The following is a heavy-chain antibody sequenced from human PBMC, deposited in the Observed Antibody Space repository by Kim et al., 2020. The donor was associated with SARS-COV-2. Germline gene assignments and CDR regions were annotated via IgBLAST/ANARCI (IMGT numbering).Heavy chain of an antibody. Sequence: GGSLRLSCAASGFTFSIYGMHWVRQAPGKGLVWVSRISLDGSTTTYADSVKGRFTISRDNAKNTLYLQMSSLGAEDTAVYYCVRGGPGGSDIWGQGTMVTVSP. D-gene: IGHD2-15*01. J-gene: IGHJ3*02. CDR3: VRGGPGGSDI. V-gene: IGHV3-74*01. CDR2: ISLDGSTT. CDR1: GFTFSIYG.